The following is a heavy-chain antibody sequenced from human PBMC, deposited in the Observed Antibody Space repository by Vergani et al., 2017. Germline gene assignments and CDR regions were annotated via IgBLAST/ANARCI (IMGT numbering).Heavy chain of an antibody. V-gene: IGHV4-59*11. CDR1: GGSISSHY. J-gene: IGHJ4*02. CDR3: ARGMGGGFDY. CDR2: IYYSGST. D-gene: IGHD3-16*01. Sequence: QVQLQESGPGLVKPSETLSLTCTVSGGSISSHYWSWIRQPPGKGLEWIGYIYYSGSTNYNPSLKSRVTISVDTSKNQFSLKLSSVTAADTAVYYCARGMGGGFDYWGQGTLVTVSS.